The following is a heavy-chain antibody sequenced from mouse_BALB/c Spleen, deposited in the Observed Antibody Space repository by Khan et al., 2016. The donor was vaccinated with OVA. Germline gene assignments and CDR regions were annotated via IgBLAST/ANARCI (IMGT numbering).Heavy chain of an antibody. CDR3: ARVYGGDFDY. CDR2: ISYSGNT. CDR1: GYSITTDYA. D-gene: IGHD1-1*01. J-gene: IGHJ2*01. Sequence: VQLKESGPGLVTPSQSLSLTCTVTGYSITTDYAWNWIRPFPGNKLEWMGFISYSGNTKYNPSLKSRISITRDTSKNQFFLQLKSVTTEDTARYYCARVYGGDFDYWGQGTTLTVSS. V-gene: IGHV3-2*02.